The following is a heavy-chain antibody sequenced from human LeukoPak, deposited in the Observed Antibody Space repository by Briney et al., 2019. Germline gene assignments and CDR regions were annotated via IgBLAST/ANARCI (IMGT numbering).Heavy chain of an antibody. CDR1: GGTFSPYP. CDR2: IIPILATA. J-gene: IGHJ4*02. Sequence: SVKVSCKASGGTFSPYPISWVRPAPAQGMEWVGGIIPILATANYAQKSKGRVTITADDSTSTAYMELSSLRSEDSAVYYCATSPTSDSPGYWGQGTLVTVSS. D-gene: IGHD2-21*02. V-gene: IGHV1-69*01. CDR3: ATSPTSDSPGY.